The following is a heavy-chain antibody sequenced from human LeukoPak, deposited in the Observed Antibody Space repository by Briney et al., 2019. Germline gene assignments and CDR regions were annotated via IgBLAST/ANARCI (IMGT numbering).Heavy chain of an antibody. CDR1: GFTFSSNW. CDR3: ARVDYGDYVAAVDI. V-gene: IGHV3-74*01. D-gene: IGHD4-17*01. J-gene: IGHJ3*02. CDR2: INSVGSDT. Sequence: GGTLRLSCAASGFTFSSNWMHWVRQTPGKGLVWVSRINSVGSDTSYADSVKGRFTISRDNAKNTLYLQMNSLRADDTAVYYCARVDYGDYVAAVDIWGQGTLVTVFS.